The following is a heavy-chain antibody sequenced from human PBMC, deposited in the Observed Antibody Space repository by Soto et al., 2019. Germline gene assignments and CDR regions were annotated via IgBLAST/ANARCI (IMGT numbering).Heavy chain of an antibody. CDR3: ARQYCSDGVCYGAYYYGMDV. J-gene: IGHJ6*02. D-gene: IGHD2-8*01. CDR1: GGSVDTGGYC. Sequence: PSETLSLTCSVSGGSVDTGGYCWSWIRQHPGKGLDWIGYIYYNGDTYYNPSLQSRVTISLDTSKNQISLKLSSVTAADTAAYYCARQYCSDGVCYGAYYYGMDVWGQETTVTVSS. V-gene: IGHV4-31*03. CDR2: IYYNGDT.